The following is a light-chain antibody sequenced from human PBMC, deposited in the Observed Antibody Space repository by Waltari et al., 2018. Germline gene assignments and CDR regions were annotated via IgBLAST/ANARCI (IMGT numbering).Light chain of an antibody. CDR2: GAS. CDR3: QQYGSSPRT. Sequence: EIVLTQSPGTLSLSPGERATLSCRTSQSVSSSYLAWYQQKPGQAPRLLIYGASSRATCIPDRLSGSGSGTDFTLTISRLGPEDFSVYYCQQYGSSPRTFGQGTKVEIK. J-gene: IGKJ1*01. V-gene: IGKV3-20*01. CDR1: QSVSSSY.